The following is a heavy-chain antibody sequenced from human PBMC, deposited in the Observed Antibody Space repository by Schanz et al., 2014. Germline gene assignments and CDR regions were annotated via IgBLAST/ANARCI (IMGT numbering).Heavy chain of an antibody. J-gene: IGHJ6*02. Sequence: NLQGRVTMTTDTSTSTVYMELRSLRSDDTAVYYCARDSLRGATGGYGMDVWGQGTTVTVSS. CDR3: ARDSLRGATGGYGMDV. V-gene: IGHV1-18*01. D-gene: IGHD2-8*02.